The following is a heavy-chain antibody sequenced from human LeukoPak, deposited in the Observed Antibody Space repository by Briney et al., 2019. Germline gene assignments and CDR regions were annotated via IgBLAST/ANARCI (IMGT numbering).Heavy chain of an antibody. CDR1: GYTFTGYY. CDR2: INPNSGGT. J-gene: IGHJ5*02. CDR3: AKVGLFGVAHIAQYNWFDP. Sequence: ASVKVSCKASGYTFTGYYIHWVRQAPGQGLEWMGWINPNSGGTNYAQKFQGRVTMTRDTSISTAYMELSRLRSDDTAVYYCAKVGLFGVAHIAQYNWFDPWGQGTLVTVSS. D-gene: IGHD3-3*01. V-gene: IGHV1-2*02.